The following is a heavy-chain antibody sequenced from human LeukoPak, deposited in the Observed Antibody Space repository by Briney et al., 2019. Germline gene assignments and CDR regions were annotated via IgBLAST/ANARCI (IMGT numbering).Heavy chain of an antibody. D-gene: IGHD1-14*01. CDR1: GFTLSSYA. CDR3: AKPARTDYADY. Sequence: GGSLRLSCAASGFTLSSYAMSWVRQVPGKGLEWVSSISGSGDKRYYADSVKGRFTISRDNSKNTLYLQMNSLRAEDTAVYYCAKPARTDYADYWGQGTQVTVSS. V-gene: IGHV3-23*01. CDR2: ISGSGDKR. J-gene: IGHJ4*02.